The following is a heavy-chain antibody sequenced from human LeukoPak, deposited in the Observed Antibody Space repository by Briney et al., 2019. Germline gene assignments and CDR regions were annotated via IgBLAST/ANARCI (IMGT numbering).Heavy chain of an antibody. J-gene: IGHJ4*02. CDR2: ISGSGGNT. D-gene: IGHD4-17*01. Sequence: PGGSLSLSFAASGFTFTSYAMSWVRQAPGKGLHWVSSISGSGGNTFYADSVKGRFTISRDNSRNTLYLQMNSLRAEDTAAYHCAKGRNEDGDAALNYWGQGTLVTVSS. V-gene: IGHV3-23*01. CDR1: GFTFTSYA. CDR3: AKGRNEDGDAALNY.